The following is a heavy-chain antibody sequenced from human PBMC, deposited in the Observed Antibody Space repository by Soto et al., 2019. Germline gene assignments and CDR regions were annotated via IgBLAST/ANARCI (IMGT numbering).Heavy chain of an antibody. Sequence: LSLTFAVSGGSISSGGYSWGWIRQPPGKRLEWIGYFYHTGNTFYNPSLESRVTISVDRSKNQLSLHLSSVTAADTAVYYCARYGDTSAFDIWGQGTVVTVSS. J-gene: IGHJ3*02. CDR3: ARYGDTSAFDI. D-gene: IGHD7-27*01. CDR2: FYHTGNT. CDR1: GGSISSGGYS. V-gene: IGHV4-30-2*01.